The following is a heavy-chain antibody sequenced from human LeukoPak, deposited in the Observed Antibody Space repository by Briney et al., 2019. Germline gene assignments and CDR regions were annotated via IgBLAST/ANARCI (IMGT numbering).Heavy chain of an antibody. Sequence: PGGSLRLSCAAPGFIFSVSDMVWARQAPGKGLEWVSTITHNSANIYYADSVKGRFSISRDNARNSLFLQMNSLRAEDTAAYYCAVNFRHWGPGTLVTVSS. CDR2: ITHNSANI. CDR1: GFIFSVSD. CDR3: AVNFRH. J-gene: IGHJ4*02. V-gene: IGHV3-21*01. D-gene: IGHD2/OR15-2a*01.